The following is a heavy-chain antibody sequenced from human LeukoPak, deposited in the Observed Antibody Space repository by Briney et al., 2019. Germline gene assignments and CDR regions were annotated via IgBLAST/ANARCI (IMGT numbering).Heavy chain of an antibody. V-gene: IGHV3-23*01. Sequence: GGILRLSCAASGFTFSSYAMSWVRQAPGKGLEWVSSISGDSAFRYYTDSVKGRLTISRDNSKYTLYLHVTTLRAEDTAVYYCARKLLYYDRDGPSFDYWGQGTLVTVSS. CDR2: ISGDSAFR. J-gene: IGHJ4*02. CDR1: GFTFSSYA. D-gene: IGHD3-22*01. CDR3: ARKLLYYDRDGPSFDY.